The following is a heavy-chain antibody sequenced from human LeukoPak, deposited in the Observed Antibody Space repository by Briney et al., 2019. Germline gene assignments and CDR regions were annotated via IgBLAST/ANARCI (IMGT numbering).Heavy chain of an antibody. J-gene: IGHJ4*02. Sequence: GGSLRLSCAASGFTFSSYGMHWVRQAPGKGLEWVAVISYDGSNKYYADSVKGRFTISRDNSKNTLYLQMNSLRAEDTAVYYCAKRSGYYRAYFDYWGQGTLVTVSS. CDR3: AKRSGYYRAYFDY. CDR1: GFTFSSYG. V-gene: IGHV3-30*18. D-gene: IGHD3-22*01. CDR2: ISYDGSNK.